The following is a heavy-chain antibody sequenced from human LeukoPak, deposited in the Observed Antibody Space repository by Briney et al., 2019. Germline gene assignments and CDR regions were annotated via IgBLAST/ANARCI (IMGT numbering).Heavy chain of an antibody. CDR3: ARTGIPLTVDFYFDY. D-gene: IGHD2-21*01. CDR2: ISAYNGNT. V-gene: IGHV1-18*01. J-gene: IGHJ4*02. Sequence: ASVKVSCKASGYTFTSYGISWVRQAPGQGLEWMGWISAYNGNTNYAQKFQGRVTITADESTTTAYMELSSLRSQDTAVYFCARTGIPLTVDFYFDYWGEGTLVTVSS. CDR1: GYTFTSYG.